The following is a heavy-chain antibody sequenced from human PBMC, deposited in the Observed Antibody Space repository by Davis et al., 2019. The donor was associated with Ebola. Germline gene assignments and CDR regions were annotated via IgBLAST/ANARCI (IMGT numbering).Heavy chain of an antibody. CDR2: MNAKSGNT. CDR1: GYTFTCCE. J-gene: IGHJ4*02. Sequence: AASVKVSCKAAGYTFTCCEINWVRQTTGQGLEWLGFMNAKSGNTGYAQKFQGRVTMTRNTSISTAYMELSNLRYEDTAVYYCARILCSSGRCSIYYWGQGTLVTVSS. CDR3: ARILCSSGRCSIYY. D-gene: IGHD2-15*01. V-gene: IGHV1-8*01.